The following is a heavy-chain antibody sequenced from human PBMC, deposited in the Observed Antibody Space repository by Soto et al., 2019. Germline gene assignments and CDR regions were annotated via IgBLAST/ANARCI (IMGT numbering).Heavy chain of an antibody. V-gene: IGHV5-51*01. J-gene: IGHJ4*02. D-gene: IGHD6-13*01. CDR1: GFSFTSYW. CDR3: AKLPPRAKQLVRYSFDY. Sequence: PGESLKISCKASGFSFTSYWIAWVRQMPGKGLEWMGIIYPDDSDTRYSPSFQGQVTISADRSISTAYLQMSSLKASDTAIYYCAKLPPRAKQLVRYSFDYWGQGTLVTVSS. CDR2: IYPDDSDT.